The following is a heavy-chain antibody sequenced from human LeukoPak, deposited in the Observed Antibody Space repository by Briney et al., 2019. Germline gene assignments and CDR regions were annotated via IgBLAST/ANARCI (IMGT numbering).Heavy chain of an antibody. CDR3: AREDSGSYYNYYYFYMDV. J-gene: IGHJ6*03. V-gene: IGHV4-4*07. Sequence: SETLSLTCTVSGGSISSYCWSWIRQPAGKGLEWIGRIYTSGSTNYNPSLKSRVTMSVDTSKNQFSLRLSSVTAADTAVYYCAREDSGSYYNYYYFYMDVWGKGTTVTISS. CDR1: GGSISSYC. D-gene: IGHD3-10*01. CDR2: IYTSGST.